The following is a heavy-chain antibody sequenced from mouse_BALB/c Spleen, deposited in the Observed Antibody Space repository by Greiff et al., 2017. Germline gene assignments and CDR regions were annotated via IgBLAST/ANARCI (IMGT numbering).Heavy chain of an antibody. CDR1: GYTFSSYW. CDR2: ILPGSGST. V-gene: IGHV1-9*01. J-gene: IGHJ4*01. CDR3: ARRGYYDYDYAMDY. Sequence: VQRVESGAELMKPGASVKISCKATGYTFSSYWIEWVKQRPGHGLEWIGEILPGSGSTNYNEKFKGKATFTADTSSNTAYMQLSSLTSEDSAVYYCARRGYYDYDYAMDYWGQGTSVTVSS. D-gene: IGHD2-4*01.